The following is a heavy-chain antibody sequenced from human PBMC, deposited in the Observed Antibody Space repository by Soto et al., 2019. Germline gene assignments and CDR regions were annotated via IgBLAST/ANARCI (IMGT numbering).Heavy chain of an antibody. CDR2: ISGSGGST. V-gene: IGHV3-23*01. J-gene: IGHJ4*02. Sequence: GGSLRLSCAASGFTFSSYAMSWVRQAPGKGLEWVSAISGSGGSTYYADSVKGRFTIPRDNSKNTLYLQMNSLRAEDTAVYYCAKDQVIVLMVDYWGQGTLVTVSS. CDR3: AKDQVIVLMVDY. CDR1: GFTFSSYA. D-gene: IGHD2-8*01.